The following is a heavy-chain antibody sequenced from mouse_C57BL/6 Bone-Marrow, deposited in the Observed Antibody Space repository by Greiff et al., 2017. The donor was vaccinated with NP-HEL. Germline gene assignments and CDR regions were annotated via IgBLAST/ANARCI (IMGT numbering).Heavy chain of an antibody. J-gene: IGHJ3*01. CDR1: GFTFSSYG. D-gene: IGHD5-1-1*01. CDR2: ISSGGSYT. Sequence: DVKLQESGGDLVKPGGSLKLSCAASGFTFSSYGMSWVRQTPDKRLEWVATISSGGSYTYYPDSVKGRFTISRDNAKNTLYLQMSSLKSEDTAMYYCARRVYTPFAYWGQGTLVTVSA. CDR3: ARRVYTPFAY. V-gene: IGHV5-6*02.